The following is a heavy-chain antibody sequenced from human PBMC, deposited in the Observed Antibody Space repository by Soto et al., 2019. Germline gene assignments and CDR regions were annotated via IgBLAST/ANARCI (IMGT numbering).Heavy chain of an antibody. V-gene: IGHV3-30-3*01. CDR1: GFTFSSYA. D-gene: IGHD2-2*01. Sequence: GGSLRLSCAASGFTFSSYAMHWVRQAPGKGLEWVAVISYDGSNKYYADSVKGRFTISRDNSKNTLYLQMNSLRAEDTAVYYCARDFNYCSSTSCGEAAPGYWGQGTLVTVSS. CDR2: ISYDGSNK. CDR3: ARDFNYCSSTSCGEAAPGY. J-gene: IGHJ4*02.